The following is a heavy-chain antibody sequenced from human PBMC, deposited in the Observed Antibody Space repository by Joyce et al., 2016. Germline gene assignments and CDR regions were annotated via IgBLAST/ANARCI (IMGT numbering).Heavy chain of an antibody. Sequence: EVQLLESGGHLVQPGGSLRLSCAASGFFFSSYSMTWVRQAPGKGLEGVSGLDRTGTDTYYADSVKGRFTISRDNSKNTLYLQMNSLRAADTAVYYCAAGASGRYFESENYWGQGILVTVSS. CDR3: AAGASGRYFESENY. CDR1: GFFFSSYS. CDR2: LDRTGTDT. V-gene: IGHV3-23*05. D-gene: IGHD6-19*01. J-gene: IGHJ4*02.